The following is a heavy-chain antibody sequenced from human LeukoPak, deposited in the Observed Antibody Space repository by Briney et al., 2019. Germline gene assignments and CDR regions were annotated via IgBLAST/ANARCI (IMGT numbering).Heavy chain of an antibody. Sequence: ETLSLTCAVYGGSFSGYYWSWVRQAPGKGLEWVANIKEDGSEKYYVASVKGRFTISRDNVKNSLYLQMNSLRAEDTAVYYCRMNYYDSGGCYDYWGQGTLVTVSS. CDR2: IKEDGSEK. J-gene: IGHJ4*02. D-gene: IGHD3-22*01. CDR3: RMNYYDSGGCYDY. V-gene: IGHV3-7*01. CDR1: GGSFSGYY.